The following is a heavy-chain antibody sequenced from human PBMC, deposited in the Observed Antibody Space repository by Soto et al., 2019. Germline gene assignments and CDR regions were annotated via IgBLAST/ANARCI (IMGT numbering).Heavy chain of an antibody. CDR2: IWYDGSNK. CDR3: ARDLVTLLMVYAKYGMDV. V-gene: IGHV3-33*01. J-gene: IGHJ6*02. CDR1: GFTFSSYG. Sequence: QVQLMESGGGVVQPGRSLRLSCAASGFTFSSYGMHWVRQAPGKGLEWVAVIWYDGSNKYYADSVKGRFTISRDNSKNTLSLQMNSLRAEDTAVYYCARDLVTLLMVYAKYGMDVWGQGTTVTVSS. D-gene: IGHD2-8*01.